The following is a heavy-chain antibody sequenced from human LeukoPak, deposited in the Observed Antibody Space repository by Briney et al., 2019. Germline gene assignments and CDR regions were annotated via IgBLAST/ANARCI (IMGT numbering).Heavy chain of an antibody. Sequence: GGSLRLSCVASGFTLNIYGMHWVRRAPGKGLEWVAAIQSDGSRHYYINSVKGRFTISRDDPKNTLYLQMDSLRADDTAVYHCARDDCTTPSCLTTWGQGTLVTVSS. CDR2: IQSDGSRH. J-gene: IGHJ5*02. V-gene: IGHV3-33*05. D-gene: IGHD1-1*01. CDR1: GFTLNIYG. CDR3: ARDDCTTPSCLTT.